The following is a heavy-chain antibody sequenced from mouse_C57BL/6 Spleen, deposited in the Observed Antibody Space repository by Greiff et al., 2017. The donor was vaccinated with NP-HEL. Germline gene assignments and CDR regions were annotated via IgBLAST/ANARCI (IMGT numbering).Heavy chain of an antibody. CDR2: IYPGSGST. Sequence: VQLQQSGAELVKPGASVKMSCKASGYTFTSYWITWVKQRPGQGLEWIGDIYPGSGSTNYNEKFKSRATLTVDTSSSTAYMQLSSLTSEDSAVYDCARSYDDGSSYWSMDYWGQGTSVTVSS. V-gene: IGHV1-55*01. J-gene: IGHJ4*01. D-gene: IGHD1-1*01. CDR1: GYTFTSYW. CDR3: ARSYDDGSSYWSMDY.